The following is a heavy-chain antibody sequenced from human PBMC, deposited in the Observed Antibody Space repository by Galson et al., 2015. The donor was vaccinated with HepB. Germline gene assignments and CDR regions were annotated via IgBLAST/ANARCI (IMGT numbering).Heavy chain of an antibody. D-gene: IGHD3-16*02. CDR1: GGTFTSYG. Sequence: SVKVSCKASGGTFTSYGISWVRQAPGQGLEWMGWISAYNGNTNYAQKLQGRVTMTTDTSTSTAYMELRSLRPDDTAVYYCARVYRHGPGLYYFDYWGQGTLVTVSS. CDR3: ARVYRHGPGLYYFDY. J-gene: IGHJ4*02. CDR2: ISAYNGNT. V-gene: IGHV1-18*04.